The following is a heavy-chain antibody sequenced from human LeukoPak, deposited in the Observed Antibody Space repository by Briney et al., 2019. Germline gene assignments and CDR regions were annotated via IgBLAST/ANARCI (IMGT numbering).Heavy chain of an antibody. Sequence: KTSETLSLTCAVSGGSISSGGYSWSWIRQPPGKGLEWIGYIYHSGSTYYNPSLKSRVTISVDRSKNQFSLKLSSVTAADTAVYYCAREPPYYGDYGGVIYWGQGTLVTVSS. CDR3: AREPPYYGDYGGVIY. D-gene: IGHD4-17*01. J-gene: IGHJ4*02. CDR2: IYHSGST. V-gene: IGHV4-30-2*01. CDR1: GGSISSGGYS.